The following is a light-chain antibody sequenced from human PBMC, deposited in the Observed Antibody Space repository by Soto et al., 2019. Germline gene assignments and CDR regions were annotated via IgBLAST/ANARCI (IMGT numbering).Light chain of an antibody. Sequence: DIQVTQSPSTLSASVGDRVTITCRASQSISSWLAWYQQKPGKAPKLLIYKASSLRSGVPSRFSGSGSGTEFTLTISSLQPDDFATYYCQQYNNYSWTFGQGTKVDIK. CDR2: KAS. V-gene: IGKV1-5*03. CDR1: QSISSW. J-gene: IGKJ1*01. CDR3: QQYNNYSWT.